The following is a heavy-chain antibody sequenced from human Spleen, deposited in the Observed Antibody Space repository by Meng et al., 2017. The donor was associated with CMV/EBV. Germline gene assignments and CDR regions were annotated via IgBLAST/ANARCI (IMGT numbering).Heavy chain of an antibody. Sequence: VPLQESGPGLVKPSETLSLTCTVSGGSISSYYWSWIRQPAGKGLEWIGYIYYSGSTYYNPSLKSRVTISVDTSKNQFSLKLSSVTAADTAVYYCARGGGCSSSSCDLDYWGQGVLVTVSS. D-gene: IGHD2-2*01. CDR2: IYYSGST. V-gene: IGHV4-59*06. CDR1: GGSISSYY. J-gene: IGHJ4*02. CDR3: ARGGGCSSSSCDLDY.